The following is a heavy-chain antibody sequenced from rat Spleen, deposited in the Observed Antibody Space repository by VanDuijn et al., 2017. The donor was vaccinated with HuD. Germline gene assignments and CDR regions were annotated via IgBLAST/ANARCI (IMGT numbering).Heavy chain of an antibody. Sequence: EVQLVESGGGLVQPGRSLKLFCAASGFTFNNYWMTWIRQAPGKGLEWVASITNTGSNSYYLDSVKGRFTISRDNAKNTLYLQMDSLRSEDTATYYCAREAGIPFHYFDYWGQGVMVTVSS. D-gene: IGHD1-4*01. J-gene: IGHJ2*01. CDR3: AREAGIPFHYFDY. V-gene: IGHV5-31*01. CDR2: ITNTGSNS. CDR1: GFTFNNYW.